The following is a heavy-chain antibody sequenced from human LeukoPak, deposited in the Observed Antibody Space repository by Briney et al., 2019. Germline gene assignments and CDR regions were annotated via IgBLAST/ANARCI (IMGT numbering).Heavy chain of an antibody. CDR1: GGTFSSYA. V-gene: IGHV1-69*04. Sequence: ASVKVSCKASGGTFSSYAISWVRQAPGQGLEWMGRIIPILGIANYAQKFQGRVAITADKSTSTAYMELSSLRSEDTAVYYCARSGVGYFYDNTGYYPLDYWGQGTLVTVSS. CDR2: IIPILGIA. J-gene: IGHJ4*02. CDR3: ARSGVGYFYDNTGYYPLDY. D-gene: IGHD3-22*01.